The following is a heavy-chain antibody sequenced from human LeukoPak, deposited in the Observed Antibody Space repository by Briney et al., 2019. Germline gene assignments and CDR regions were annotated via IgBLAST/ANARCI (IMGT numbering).Heavy chain of an antibody. D-gene: IGHD4-11*01. CDR3: ARHMTTVTKYYMDV. CDR2: IYYSGST. J-gene: IGHJ6*03. CDR1: GGSISSSSYY. V-gene: IGHV4-39*01. Sequence: SETLSLTCTVSGGSISSSSYYWGWIRQPPGKGLEWIGSIYYSGSTYYNPSLKSRVTISVDTSKNQFTLKLSSVTAADTAVYYCARHMTTVTKYYMDVWGKGTTVTVSS.